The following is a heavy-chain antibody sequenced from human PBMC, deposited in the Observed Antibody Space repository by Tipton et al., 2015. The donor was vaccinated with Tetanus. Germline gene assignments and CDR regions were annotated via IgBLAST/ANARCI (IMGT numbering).Heavy chain of an antibody. CDR1: GGSIRSGGYY. D-gene: IGHD2-8*01. CDR2: IYYTGNT. Sequence: TLSLTCNVSGGSIRSGGYYWTWIRQHPERGLEWIGYIYYTGNTYYNPSLKSRVTISVDSSRNQFSLKMTSPTAADTAVYYCARRLIQNWFDPWGQGALVTVSS. J-gene: IGHJ5*02. CDR3: ARRLIQNWFDP. V-gene: IGHV4-31*03.